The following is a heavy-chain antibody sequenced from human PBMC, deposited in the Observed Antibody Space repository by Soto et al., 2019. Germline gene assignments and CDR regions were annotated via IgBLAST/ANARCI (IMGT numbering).Heavy chain of an antibody. CDR1: GYSFTTSG. CDR3: ARRLYGDYDY. CDR2: ISTYNGNT. V-gene: IGHV1-18*01. D-gene: IGHD4-17*01. J-gene: IGHJ4*02. Sequence: GGSVKVSCKASGYSFTTSGITLVRQAPGQGLEWMGWISTYNGNTNYAQKLQDRVTLTTDTSTSTAYMDLRSLRSDDTAIYYCARRLYGDYDYWGQGTLVTAPQ.